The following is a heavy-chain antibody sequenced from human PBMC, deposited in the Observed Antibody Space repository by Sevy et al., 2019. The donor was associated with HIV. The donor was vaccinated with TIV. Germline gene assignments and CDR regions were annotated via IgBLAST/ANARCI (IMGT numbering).Heavy chain of an antibody. V-gene: IGHV3-7*01. Sequence: GGSLRLSCAASGFTFSRDWMTWVRQAPGKGLEWVAKIKADGSETYSVDSVKGWFSISRDNAKNALYLQMNSLRAEDTAVYYHASGSNNLCNWGQGTLVTASS. CDR2: IKADGSET. J-gene: IGHJ4*02. CDR3: ASGSNNLCN. D-gene: IGHD3-10*01. CDR1: GFTFSRDW.